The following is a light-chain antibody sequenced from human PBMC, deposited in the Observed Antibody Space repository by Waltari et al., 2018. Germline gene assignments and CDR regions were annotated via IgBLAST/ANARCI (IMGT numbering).Light chain of an antibody. Sequence: QSALTQPRSVSGSPGQSVTLSCTGTSSAVGGYNYVSWYQQHPGKAPKLMIYDVSKRPSGVPDRFSGSKSGNTASLTISGLQAEDEADYFCCSYAGSYTSLFGGGTKLTVL. CDR2: DVS. CDR1: SSAVGGYNY. J-gene: IGLJ2*01. V-gene: IGLV2-11*01. CDR3: CSYAGSYTSL.